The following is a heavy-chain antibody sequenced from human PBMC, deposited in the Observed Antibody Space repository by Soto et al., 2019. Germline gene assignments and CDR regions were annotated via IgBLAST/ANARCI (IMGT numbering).Heavy chain of an antibody. D-gene: IGHD3-16*01. V-gene: IGHV3-21*01. Sequence: EVQLVESGGGLVKPGGSLRLSCAASGFTFSSYSMNWVRQAPGKGLEWVSSISRSSSYIYYADSVKGRFTISRDNAKNSLYLQMNSLRAEDTAVYYCARDLHDYVSFRFDPWGQGNLVTVSS. CDR2: ISRSSSYI. J-gene: IGHJ5*02. CDR1: GFTFSSYS. CDR3: ARDLHDYVSFRFDP.